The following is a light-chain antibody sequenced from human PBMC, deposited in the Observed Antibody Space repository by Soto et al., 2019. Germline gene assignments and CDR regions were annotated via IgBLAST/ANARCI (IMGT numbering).Light chain of an antibody. CDR3: YSAADNNLGV. V-gene: IGLV3-21*02. CDR2: DDT. CDR1: DIGDKS. Sequence: SYELTQPPSVSVAPGQTARITCGGNDIGDKSVHWYQQKPGQAPLLVVYDDTDRPSGIPERFSGSNSGNTATLTISRVEAGDEADYYCYSAADNNLGVFGGGTKLTVL. J-gene: IGLJ2*01.